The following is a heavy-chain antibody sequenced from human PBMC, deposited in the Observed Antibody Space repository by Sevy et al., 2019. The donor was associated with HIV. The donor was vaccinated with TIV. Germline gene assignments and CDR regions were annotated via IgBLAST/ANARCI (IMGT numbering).Heavy chain of an antibody. J-gene: IGHJ6*02. CDR2: IWYDGSNK. Sequence: GGSLRLSCAGSGFTFSNYGMHWVRQAPGKGLEWVAIIWYDGSNKYYTESVKGRFTISRDNSKNMLYLQMNGLRAEDTAVYYCARDKLQTTGYLGDYYYGLDVWGQGTRVTVSS. D-gene: IGHD3-16*01. V-gene: IGHV3-33*01. CDR3: ARDKLQTTGYLGDYYYGLDV. CDR1: GFTFSNYG.